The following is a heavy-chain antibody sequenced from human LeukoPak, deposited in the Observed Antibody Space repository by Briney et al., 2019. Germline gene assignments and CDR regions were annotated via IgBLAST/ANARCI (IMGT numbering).Heavy chain of an antibody. CDR1: GFTFSSYS. Sequence: GGSLRLSCAASGFTFSSYSMNWVRQAPGKGLEWVSCISSSSSYIYYADSVKGRFTISRDNAKNSLYLQMNSLRAEDTAVYYCARLQVLRYFDLGYYYMDVWGKGTTVTVSS. CDR3: ARLQVLRYFDLGYYYMDV. CDR2: ISSSSSYI. D-gene: IGHD3-9*01. J-gene: IGHJ6*03. V-gene: IGHV3-21*01.